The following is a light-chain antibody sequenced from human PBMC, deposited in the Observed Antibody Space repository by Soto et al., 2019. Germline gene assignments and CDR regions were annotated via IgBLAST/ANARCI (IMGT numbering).Light chain of an antibody. Sequence: QSVLTQPPSASGTPGQRVTXXXXXXXXXTGSNTVNWYQQLPGTAPKLLIYSNNQRPSGVPDRFSGSKSGTSASLAISGLQSEDEADYYCAAWDDSLNGRVFGGGTKVTVL. CDR1: XXXTGSNT. CDR2: SNN. J-gene: IGLJ2*01. V-gene: IGLV1-44*01. CDR3: AAWDDSLNGRV.